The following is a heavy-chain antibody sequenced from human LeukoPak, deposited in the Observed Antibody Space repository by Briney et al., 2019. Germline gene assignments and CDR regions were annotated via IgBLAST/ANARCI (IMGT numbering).Heavy chain of an antibody. V-gene: IGHV3-66*01. CDR1: GFTVSNYY. Sequence: HGGSVKLSCVASGFTVSNYYMSWVRQAPGKGLEWVSLIYRGGSTYNADSVKGRFNRSRDNSRNTLYLQMCTLRAEEKVVYYCARDYYGGNSGDYFDYWGQGNLVTVSS. CDR2: IYRGGST. CDR3: ARDYYGGNSGDYFDY. D-gene: IGHD4-23*01. J-gene: IGHJ4*02.